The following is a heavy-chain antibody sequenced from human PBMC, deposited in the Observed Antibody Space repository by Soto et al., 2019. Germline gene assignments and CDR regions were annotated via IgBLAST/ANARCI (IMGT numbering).Heavy chain of an antibody. D-gene: IGHD1-26*01. CDR2: ISSSGRTL. J-gene: IGHJ4*02. Sequence: EVQLVESGGGSVQPGGSLRLSCAGSGFSFSSYSMSWVRQAPGKGLEWVAYISSSGRTLRYADSVKGRFSISRDNGRNSLSLQMNSLRNEDTGVYYCARGHQPNLEATPPRYWGQGTLVTVSS. V-gene: IGHV3-48*02. CDR3: ARGHQPNLEATPPRY. CDR1: GFSFSSYS.